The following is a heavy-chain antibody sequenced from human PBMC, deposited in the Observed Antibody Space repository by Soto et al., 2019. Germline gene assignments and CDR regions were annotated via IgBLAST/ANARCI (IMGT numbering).Heavy chain of an antibody. V-gene: IGHV4-59*08. D-gene: IGHD2-15*01. CDR1: GGYISNYY. CDR2: IHYSGTT. Sequence: QVQLQESGPGLVKPSETQSLTCTVSGGYISNYYWSWIRQPPGKGLEWIGYIHYSGTTNYNPSLKSRLTISVDTSKNQFSLKLNSVTAADTAVYYCARYAYCSGGICSFDYWGQGTLVTVSS. CDR3: ARYAYCSGGICSFDY. J-gene: IGHJ4*02.